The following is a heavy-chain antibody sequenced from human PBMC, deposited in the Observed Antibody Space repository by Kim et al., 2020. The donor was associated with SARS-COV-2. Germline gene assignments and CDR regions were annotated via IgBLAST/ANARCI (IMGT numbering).Heavy chain of an antibody. CDR2: I. Sequence: IDHADSVKGRFTISRDNAKNSLYRHMNSLRAEDTAFYYCAKNSGYDYAFGFWGQGTLVTVSS. V-gene: IGHV3-9*01. J-gene: IGHJ4*02. CDR3: AKNSGYDYAFGF. D-gene: IGHD5-12*01.